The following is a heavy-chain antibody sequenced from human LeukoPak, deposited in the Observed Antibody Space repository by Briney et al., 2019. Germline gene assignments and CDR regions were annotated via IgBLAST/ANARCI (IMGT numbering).Heavy chain of an antibody. CDR2: ISSSGSTI. J-gene: IGHJ4*02. Sequence: GGSLRLSCAASGFTFSDYYMSWIRQAPGKGLEWVSYISSSGSTIYYADSVKGRFTISRDNAKNSLYLQMNSLRAEDTAVYYCARDQYDTWSRRGNFDSWGQGTLVIVSS. CDR3: ARDQYDTWSRRGNFDS. V-gene: IGHV3-11*01. D-gene: IGHD3-3*01. CDR1: GFTFSDYY.